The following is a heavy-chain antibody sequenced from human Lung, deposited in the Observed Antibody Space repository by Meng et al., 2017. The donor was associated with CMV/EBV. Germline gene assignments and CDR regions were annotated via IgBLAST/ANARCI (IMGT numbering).Heavy chain of an antibody. J-gene: IGHJ4*02. CDR2: ISSNSKYI. Sequence: GEXXKFSCGASGFTFSSFSVNWVRQARGKGLEWVSSISSNSKYIFYADSVKGRFTISRDNAKNALHLQMNSLRDEDTALYYWTRVYCSSGSGAMDYWGQGXTVTVSS. V-gene: IGHV3-21*01. CDR1: GFTFSSFS. CDR3: TRVYCSSGSGAMDY. D-gene: IGHD2-15*01.